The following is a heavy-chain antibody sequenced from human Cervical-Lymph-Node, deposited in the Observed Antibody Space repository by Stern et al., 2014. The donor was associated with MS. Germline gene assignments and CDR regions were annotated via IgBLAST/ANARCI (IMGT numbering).Heavy chain of an antibody. V-gene: IGHV3-33*01. CDR1: GFTFSSYG. CDR3: ARSGRMTNYYGMDV. J-gene: IGHJ6*02. Sequence: DQLVESGGGVVQPGRSLRLSCAASGFTFSSYGMHWVRQAPGKGLEWVAVIWYDGSNKYYADSVKGRFTISRDNSKNTLYLQMNSLRAEDTAVYYCARSGRMTNYYGMDVWGQGTTVTVSS. CDR2: IWYDGSNK. D-gene: IGHD2-8*01.